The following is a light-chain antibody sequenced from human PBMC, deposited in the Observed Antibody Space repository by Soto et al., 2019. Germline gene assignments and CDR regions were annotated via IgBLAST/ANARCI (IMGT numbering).Light chain of an antibody. CDR1: SSDVGGYDY. CDR3: CSYTTSSTPYG. Sequence: QSALTQPASVSGSPGQSITISCTGASSDVGGYDYVSWYQQHPGKAPKLMIYDVTTRPSGVSNRFSGSKSGNTASLTISGLQAEDEADYYCCSYTTSSTPYGFGPGTKLTVL. V-gene: IGLV2-14*01. CDR2: DVT. J-gene: IGLJ1*01.